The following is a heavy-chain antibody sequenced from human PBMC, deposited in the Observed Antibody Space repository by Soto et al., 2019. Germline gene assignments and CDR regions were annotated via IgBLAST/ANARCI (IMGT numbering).Heavy chain of an antibody. J-gene: IGHJ4*02. CDR1: GFNFSSYS. CDR3: AIFMKDSTGYYIDD. D-gene: IGHD3-22*01. V-gene: IGHV3-21*01. CDR2: ISTSSTYI. Sequence: GGSLRLSCAASGFNFSSYSMNWVRQAPGKGLEWVSSISTSSTYIYSADSVQGRFTISRDNAKKSLYLHMNSLRAEDTALYYCAIFMKDSTGYYIDDWGPGTQVTV.